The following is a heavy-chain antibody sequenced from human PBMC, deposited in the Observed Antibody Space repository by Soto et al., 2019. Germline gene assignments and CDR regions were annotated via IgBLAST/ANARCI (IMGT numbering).Heavy chain of an antibody. CDR3: ARDGDSSSWYPDNYYYYGMVV. CDR2: ISYDGSNK. D-gene: IGHD6-13*01. V-gene: IGHV3-30-3*01. Sequence: QVQLVESGGGVVQPGRSLRLSCAASGFTFSSYAMHWVRQAPGKGLEWVAVISYDGSNKYYADSVKGRFTISRDNSKNTLYLQMNSLRAEDTAVYYCARDGDSSSWYPDNYYYYGMVVWGQGTTVTVSS. J-gene: IGHJ6*02. CDR1: GFTFSSYA.